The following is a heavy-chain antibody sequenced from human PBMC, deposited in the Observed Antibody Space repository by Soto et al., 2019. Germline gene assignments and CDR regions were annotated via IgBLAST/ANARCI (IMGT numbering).Heavy chain of an antibody. D-gene: IGHD6-13*01. CDR1: GFTFDDYA. CDR3: VKDESINWYSGHFRH. V-gene: IGHV3-9*01. J-gene: IGHJ1*01. CDR2: INWYSGSI. Sequence: EVQLVESGGGLVQPGRSLRLSCAASGFTFDDYAMHRVRQVPGKGLQCVSGINWYSGSIGYGDSVKGRFAISRDNAKNSLHLQMNSLSAEDTAFYYCVKDESINWYSGHFRHWGQGTLVTVSS.